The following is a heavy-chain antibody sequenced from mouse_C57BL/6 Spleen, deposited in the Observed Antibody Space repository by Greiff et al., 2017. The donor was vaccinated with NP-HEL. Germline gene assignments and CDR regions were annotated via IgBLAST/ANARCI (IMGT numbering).Heavy chain of an antibody. Sequence: QVQLKESGPGILQSSQTLSLTCSFSGFSLSTSGMGVSWIRQPSGKGLEWLAHLYWDDDRRYNPFLTSRPTISKDTSRKQVFLKTTSVDTEDIATDYCARYCSGYDYAMDYWGQGTSVTVSS. CDR1: GFSLSTSGMG. V-gene: IGHV8-12*01. CDR3: ARYCSGYDYAMDY. D-gene: IGHD3-2*02. J-gene: IGHJ4*01. CDR2: LYWDDDR.